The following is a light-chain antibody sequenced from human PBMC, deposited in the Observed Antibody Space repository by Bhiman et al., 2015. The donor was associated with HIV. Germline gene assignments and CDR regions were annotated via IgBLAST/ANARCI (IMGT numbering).Light chain of an antibody. CDR1: SSTIGSYY. CDR3: GTWDRSLSVGI. CDR2: DNN. J-gene: IGLJ2*01. Sequence: QSVLTQPPSVSAAPGQKVTLSCSGTSSTIGSYYVYWYQQLPGTAPKLLIYDNNKRPSGIPDRFSASKSGTSATLDIAGLQTGDEADYYCGTWDRSLSVGIFGGGTKLTVL. V-gene: IGLV1-51*01.